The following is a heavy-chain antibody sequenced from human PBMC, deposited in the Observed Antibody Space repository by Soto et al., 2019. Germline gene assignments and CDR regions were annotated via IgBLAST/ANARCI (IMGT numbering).Heavy chain of an antibody. CDR2: IGWNRGSI. CDR1: AFTFDDYA. D-gene: IGHD5-12*01. CDR3: AKSTRRGYGGFGRVVCFDY. V-gene: IGHV3-9*01. J-gene: IGHJ4*02. Sequence: PGGSLRLSCSASAFTFDDYAMHWVRQAPGKGLELVSGIGWNRGSIGYADSVKGRFTISRDNVKNSLYMQMNSLRAEDTALYYCAKSTRRGYGGFGRVVCFDYWGPRTLVTAPQ.